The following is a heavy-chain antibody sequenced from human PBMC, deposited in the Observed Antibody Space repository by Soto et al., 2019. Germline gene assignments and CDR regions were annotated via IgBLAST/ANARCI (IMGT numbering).Heavy chain of an antibody. D-gene: IGHD6-6*01. CDR1: GGTISTYV. CDR3: ARGGQQVVSFDY. V-gene: IGHV1-69*08. Sequence: QVHLVQSGAEVKKPGSSVKVSRKTSGGTISTYVINWVRQAPGQGLEWMGRIIPALGAADYAQKFQDRLTITADKSTSTAYMELSSLRSDDTAVYYCARGGQQVVSFDYWGQGTLVAVSS. CDR2: IIPALGAA. J-gene: IGHJ4*02.